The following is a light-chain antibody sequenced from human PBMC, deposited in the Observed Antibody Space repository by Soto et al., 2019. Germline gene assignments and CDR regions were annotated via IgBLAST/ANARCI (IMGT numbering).Light chain of an antibody. Sequence: ESVLTQSPGTLSLSPGERATLSCRASQSVSSYLAWYQQKPGQAPRLLIYDASNRATGIPARFSGSGSGTDFTLTISSLEPEDFAVYYCQQRSNWPPETFGQGTKVDIK. CDR2: DAS. CDR1: QSVSSY. CDR3: QQRSNWPPET. V-gene: IGKV3-11*01. J-gene: IGKJ1*01.